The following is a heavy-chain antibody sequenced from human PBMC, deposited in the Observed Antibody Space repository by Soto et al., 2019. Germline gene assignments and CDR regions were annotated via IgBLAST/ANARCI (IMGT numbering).Heavy chain of an antibody. CDR1: GGSISSGDSY. J-gene: IGHJ6*02. CDR3: AREEVVITTISYYYYGMDV. CDR2: IYYSGST. V-gene: IGHV4-30-4*01. Sequence: SETLSLTCTVSGGSISSGDSYWSWIRQSPGKGLEWIGYIYYSGSTYYNPSLKSRVTISVDTSKNQFSLKLSSVTAADTAVYYCAREEVVITTISYYYYGMDVWGQGTTVTVSS. D-gene: IGHD3-22*01.